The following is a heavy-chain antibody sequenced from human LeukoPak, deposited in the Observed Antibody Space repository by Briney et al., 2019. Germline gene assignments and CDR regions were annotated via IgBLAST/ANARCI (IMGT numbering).Heavy chain of an antibody. V-gene: IGHV3-74*01. CDR1: GFTFSSYW. D-gene: IGHD4-17*01. J-gene: IGHJ5*02. CDR2: IKSDGSST. CDR3: AKNDYGFWFDP. Sequence: GGSLRLSCAASGFTFSSYWMHWVRQAPGKGLVWVSRIKSDGSSTTYADSVKGRFTISRDNSKNTLYLQMNSLTVEDTAVYYCAKNDYGFWFDPWGQGTLVTVSS.